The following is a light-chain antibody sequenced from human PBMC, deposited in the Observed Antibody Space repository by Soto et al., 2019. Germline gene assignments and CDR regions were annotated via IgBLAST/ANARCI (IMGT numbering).Light chain of an antibody. CDR2: KIS. V-gene: IGKV2-24*01. J-gene: IGKJ4*01. CDR3: MQATQFPFT. Sequence: DIVMTQTPLSSPVTLGQPASISCRSSQSLVHSDLKTYLSWLQQRPGQPPRLLIYKISNRFSEVPDRFTGSGAGTDVTLKSSRVEAADVGTYYGMQATQFPFTFGGGTKVEIK. CDR1: QSLVHSDLKTY.